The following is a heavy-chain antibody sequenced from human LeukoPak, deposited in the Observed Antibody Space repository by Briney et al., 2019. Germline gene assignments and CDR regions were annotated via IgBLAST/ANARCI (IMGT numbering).Heavy chain of an antibody. V-gene: IGHV1-18*01. D-gene: IGHD1-1*01. Sequence: ASVKVSCKASGYTFTSYGISWVRQAPGQGPEWMGWVSAYNGNTNYAQKLQGRVTMTTDTSTSTAYMELRSLRSDDTAVYYCASQLEEDNWFDPWGQGTLVTVSS. CDR1: GYTFTSYG. J-gene: IGHJ5*02. CDR3: ASQLEEDNWFDP. CDR2: VSAYNGNT.